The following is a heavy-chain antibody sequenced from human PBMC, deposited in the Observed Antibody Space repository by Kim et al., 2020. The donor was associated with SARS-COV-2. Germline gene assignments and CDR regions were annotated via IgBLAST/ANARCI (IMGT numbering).Heavy chain of an antibody. Sequence: GESLKISCKGSGYSFTSYWIGWVRQMPGKGLEWMGIIYPGDPDTRYSPSFQGQVTISADKSISTAYLQWSSLKASDTAMYYCARRPEDYDFWSGYSPDYVFFVFDYWGQGTLVTVSS. CDR1: GYSFTSYW. CDR3: ARRPEDYDFWSGYSPDYVFFVFDY. J-gene: IGHJ4*02. CDR2: IYPGDPDT. V-gene: IGHV5-51*01. D-gene: IGHD3-3*01.